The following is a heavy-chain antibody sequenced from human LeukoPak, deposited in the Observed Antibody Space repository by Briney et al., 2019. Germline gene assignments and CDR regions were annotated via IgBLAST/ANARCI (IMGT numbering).Heavy chain of an antibody. V-gene: IGHV4-59*01. CDR3: ARAGPTGYLVFDY. Sequence: SETLSLTRSVSGDSINNYYWNWIRQPPGKGLEWLGYVYYSGSTNYSPSLKSRVTISVDTSKNQFSLKLSSVTAADTAVYYCARAGPTGYLVFDYWGQGTLVTVSS. D-gene: IGHD3-9*01. CDR1: GDSINNYY. CDR2: VYYSGST. J-gene: IGHJ4*02.